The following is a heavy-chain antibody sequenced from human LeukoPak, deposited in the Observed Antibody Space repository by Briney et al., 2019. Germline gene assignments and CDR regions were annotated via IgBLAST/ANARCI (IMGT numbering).Heavy chain of an antibody. J-gene: IGHJ5*02. Sequence: ASVKVSCKASGYIFTSYDINWVRQATGQGLEWMGWMNPNSGNTGYAQKFQGRVTMTRNTSISTAYMELSSLRSEDTAVYYCARGGSEGMGYCSSTSCYTTVNWFDPWGQGTLVTVSS. CDR1: GYIFTSYD. V-gene: IGHV1-8*01. CDR2: MNPNSGNT. D-gene: IGHD2-2*02. CDR3: ARGGSEGMGYCSSTSCYTTVNWFDP.